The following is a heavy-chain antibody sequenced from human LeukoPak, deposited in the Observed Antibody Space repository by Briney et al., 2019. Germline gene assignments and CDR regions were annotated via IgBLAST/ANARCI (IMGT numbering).Heavy chain of an antibody. CDR2: MNPNSGNT. CDR1: GHTFTSYD. J-gene: IGHJ6*02. D-gene: IGHD6-13*01. Sequence: ASVKVSCKASGHTFTSYDINWGRQSTGQGLEWWGWMNPNSGNTGDAQMFQGRGTMTRNTSISTAYMELSSLRSEDTAVYYCARGGYSSSWYVPYYYYYYGMDVWGQGTTVTVSS. V-gene: IGHV1-8*01. CDR3: ARGGYSSSWYVPYYYYYYGMDV.